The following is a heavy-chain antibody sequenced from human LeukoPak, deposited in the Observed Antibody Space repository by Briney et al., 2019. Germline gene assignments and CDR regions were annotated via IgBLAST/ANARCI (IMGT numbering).Heavy chain of an antibody. V-gene: IGHV4-34*01. CDR2: INHSGST. D-gene: IGHD2-8*01. CDR3: ARVPSMCTNGVCVNGPFDY. Sequence: SETLSLTCAVYGGSFSGYYWSWIRHPPGKGLEWIGEINHSGSTNYNPSLKSRVTISVDTSKNQFSLKLSSVTAADTAVYYCARVPSMCTNGVCVNGPFDYWGQGTLVTVSS. J-gene: IGHJ4*02. CDR1: GGSFSGYY.